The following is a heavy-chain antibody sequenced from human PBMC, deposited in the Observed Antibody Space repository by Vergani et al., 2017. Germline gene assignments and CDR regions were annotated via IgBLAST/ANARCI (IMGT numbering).Heavy chain of an antibody. D-gene: IGHD2-2*01. Sequence: QVQLQESGPGLVKPSEPLSLTCTVSGGSIGSYYWSWIRQPPGKGLEWVGYIHYSGSTNYNPSLKSRVTISVDTSKNQFSLKLSSVTAADTAVYYCARGVGCSSTSCYQFDYYYYYMDVWGKGTTVTVSS. CDR1: GGSIGSYY. CDR2: IHYSGST. V-gene: IGHV4-59*01. CDR3: ARGVGCSSTSCYQFDYYYYYMDV. J-gene: IGHJ6*03.